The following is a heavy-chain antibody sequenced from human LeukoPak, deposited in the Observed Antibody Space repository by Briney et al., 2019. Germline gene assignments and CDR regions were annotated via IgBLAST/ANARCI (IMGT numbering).Heavy chain of an antibody. V-gene: IGHV3-30*02. Sequence: GGSLRLSCAASGFTFSSYGMHWVRQAPGKGLEWVAFIRYDGSNKYYADSVKGRFTISRDNSKNTLYLQMNSLRAEDTAVYYCAKATLYDSSGYNAFDIWGQGTMVTVSS. CDR3: AKATLYDSSGYNAFDI. CDR2: IRYDGSNK. J-gene: IGHJ3*02. D-gene: IGHD3-22*01. CDR1: GFTFSSYG.